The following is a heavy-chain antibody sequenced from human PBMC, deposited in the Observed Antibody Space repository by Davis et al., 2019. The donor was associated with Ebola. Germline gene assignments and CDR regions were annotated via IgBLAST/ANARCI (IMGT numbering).Heavy chain of an antibody. D-gene: IGHD2-15*01. Sequence: PGGSLRLSCAASGFTFSSYAMHWVRQAPGEGLEWVAVISYDGSNKYYADSVKGRFTISRDNSKNTLYLQMNSLRAEDTAVYYCAKSLSGGNDYWGQGTLVTVSS. V-gene: IGHV3-30-3*02. CDR2: ISYDGSNK. CDR3: AKSLSGGNDY. CDR1: GFTFSSYA. J-gene: IGHJ4*02.